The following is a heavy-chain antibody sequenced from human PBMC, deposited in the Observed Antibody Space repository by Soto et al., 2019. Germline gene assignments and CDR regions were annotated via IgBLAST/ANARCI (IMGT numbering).Heavy chain of an antibody. J-gene: IGHJ4*02. V-gene: IGHV3-49*04. Sequence: GGSLRLSCTASGFTFGDYAMSWVRQAPGKGLEWVGFIRSKAYGGTTEYAASVKGRFTISRDDSKSIAYLQMNSLKTEDTAVYYGTTIGMIVVALDYWGQGTLVTVSS. CDR3: TTIGMIVVALDY. D-gene: IGHD3-22*01. CDR1: GFTFGDYA. CDR2: IRSKAYGGTT.